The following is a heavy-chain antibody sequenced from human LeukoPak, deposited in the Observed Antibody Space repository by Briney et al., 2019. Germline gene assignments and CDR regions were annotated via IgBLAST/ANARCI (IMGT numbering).Heavy chain of an antibody. CDR1: GFTFSSYS. CDR2: ISSSSTYI. J-gene: IGHJ3*02. V-gene: IGHV3-21*01. Sequence: PGGSLSLPCAASGFTFSSYSMNWVRQAPGQGLEWVSSISSSSTYIYYADSVKGRFTISRDDAKNSLYLQMNSLRAEDTAVYFCARDHEQVVQLDAFDIWGQGTMVTVSS. D-gene: IGHD1-1*01. CDR3: ARDHEQVVQLDAFDI.